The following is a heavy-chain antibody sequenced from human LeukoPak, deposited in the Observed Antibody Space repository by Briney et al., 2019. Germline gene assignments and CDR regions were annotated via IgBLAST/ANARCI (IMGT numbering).Heavy chain of an antibody. D-gene: IGHD2-2*01. CDR2: IKQEGSEK. J-gene: IGHJ6*02. CDR3: ARDQLNIVVVPAAETYYYYYGMDV. Sequence: GGSLRLLCAPSGFTFSSYWMSWVRQAPGRGVECVANIKQEGSEKYYVDSVKGRFTISRDNAKNSLYLQMNSLRAEDTAVYYCARDQLNIVVVPAAETYYYYYGMDVWGQGTTVTVSS. V-gene: IGHV3-7*01. CDR1: GFTFSSYW.